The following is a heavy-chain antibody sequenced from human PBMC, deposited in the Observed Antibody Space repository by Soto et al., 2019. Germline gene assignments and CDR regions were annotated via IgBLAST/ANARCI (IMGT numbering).Heavy chain of an antibody. J-gene: IGHJ5*02. Sequence: QLQLQESGPGLAKPSETLSLNCTVSGASISSSSYFWAWIRRTPGKGLEWIASIDYRGTTYKNPSLKSRVTISLDTSKNHFSLNLGSVTAAYTALYYCSRRAPEGFDPWGQGTLVTVSS. CDR3: SRRAPEGFDP. CDR2: IDYRGTT. CDR1: GASISSSSYF. V-gene: IGHV4-39*02.